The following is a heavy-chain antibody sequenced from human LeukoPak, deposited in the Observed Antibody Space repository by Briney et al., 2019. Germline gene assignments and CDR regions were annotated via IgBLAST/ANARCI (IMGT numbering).Heavy chain of an antibody. J-gene: IGHJ4*02. V-gene: IGHV3-11*01. CDR3: ARASVDTASPASDY. CDR2: ISGSGSTI. Sequence: GGSLRLSCAASGFTFRDYYMSWVRQAPGKGLEWVSYISGSGSTIYYADSVKGPFTISRDNAKNSLYLQMNSLRADDTAVYYCARASVDTASPASDYWGQGTLVTVSS. CDR1: GFTFRDYY. D-gene: IGHD5-18*01.